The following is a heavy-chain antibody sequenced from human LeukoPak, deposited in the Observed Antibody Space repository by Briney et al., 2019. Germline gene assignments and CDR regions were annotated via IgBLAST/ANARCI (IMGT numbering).Heavy chain of an antibody. V-gene: IGHV3-7*01. CDR3: ARLVKIDY. CDR2: IKQDGSEK. Sequence: GGSLRLSCAASGLTFSNYWMDWVRQAPGKGLEWVANIKQDGSEKNYVDSVKGRFTISRDNAKNSLFLQMNSLRAEDTAVYYCARLVKIDYWGQGTLVTVSS. D-gene: IGHD3-22*01. J-gene: IGHJ4*02. CDR1: GLTFSNYW.